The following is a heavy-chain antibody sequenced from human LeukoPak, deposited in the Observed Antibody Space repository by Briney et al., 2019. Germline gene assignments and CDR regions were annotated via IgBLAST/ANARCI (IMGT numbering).Heavy chain of an antibody. V-gene: IGHV4-34*01. J-gene: IGHJ4*02. CDR2: INHSGST. CDR1: GGSFSGYY. Sequence: PSETLSLTCAVYGGSFSGYYWSWIRQPPGKGPEWIGEINHSGSTNYNPSLKSRVTISVDTSKNQFSLKLSSVTAADTAVYYCARGAAAGTMGDCWGQGTLVTVSS. D-gene: IGHD6-13*01. CDR3: ARGAAAGTMGDC.